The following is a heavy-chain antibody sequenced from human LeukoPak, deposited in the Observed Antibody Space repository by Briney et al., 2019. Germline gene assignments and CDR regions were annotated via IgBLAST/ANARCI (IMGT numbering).Heavy chain of an antibody. D-gene: IGHD2-2*01. CDR3: ARDSASCRGCAFDI. CDR2: TNRDGSEK. Sequence: PGGSLRLSCAASEFTFTNFWMSWVRQAPGKGLEWVANTNRDGSEKYYVDSVKGRVTISRDNAMNFLYLQLSSLRVDDTAVYYCARDSASCRGCAFDIWGQGTVVTVSS. CDR1: EFTFTNFW. V-gene: IGHV3-7*01. J-gene: IGHJ3*02.